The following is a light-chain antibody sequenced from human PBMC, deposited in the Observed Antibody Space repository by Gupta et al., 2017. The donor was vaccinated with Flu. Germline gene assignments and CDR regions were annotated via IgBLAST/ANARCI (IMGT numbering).Light chain of an antibody. CDR2: WAS. CDR1: QSGCDSVNNENY. Sequence: SLGERATISCWSSQSGCDSVNNENYLAWYQQRPGQPPRLLIYWASRRRTGVPDRFSGSGSGTDFTLTISNLRAEDAAVYYCQQDDSTPYTFGQGTMMEI. J-gene: IGKJ2*01. CDR3: QQDDSTPYT. V-gene: IGKV4-1*01.